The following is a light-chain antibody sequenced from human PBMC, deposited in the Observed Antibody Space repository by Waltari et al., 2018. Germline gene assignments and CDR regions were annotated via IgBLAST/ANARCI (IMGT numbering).Light chain of an antibody. V-gene: IGLV2-14*03. CDR1: TNDHGGYYY. Sequence: QSALTQPASVSGSPGQSIPIACSASTNDHGGYYYVSWYQHRPDSAPKLLIHDVTNRPSRVSDRFSGSKSGNTASLTISWLRPEDEADYYCSSYSSATTSYVFGTGTKVTVL. CDR2: DVT. CDR3: SSYSSATTSYV. J-gene: IGLJ1*01.